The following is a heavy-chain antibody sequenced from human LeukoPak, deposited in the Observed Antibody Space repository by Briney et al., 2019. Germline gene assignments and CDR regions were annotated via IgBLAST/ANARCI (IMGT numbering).Heavy chain of an antibody. CDR3: ARLAYCGGECFYSMDV. D-gene: IGHD2-21*01. CDR2: IKQDGSVK. Sequence: SGGSLRLSCAASGFTFSTYWMTWVRQAPGRGPEWVANIKQDGSVKYYVDSLKGRFTISRDNVKNSLYLQMNSAGAEDTAVYYCARLAYCGGECFYSMDVWGQGTTVTVSS. J-gene: IGHJ6*02. CDR1: GFTFSTYW. V-gene: IGHV3-7*01.